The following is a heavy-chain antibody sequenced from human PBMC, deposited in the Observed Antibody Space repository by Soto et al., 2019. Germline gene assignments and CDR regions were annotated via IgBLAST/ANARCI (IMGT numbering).Heavy chain of an antibody. CDR1: GFSFKTYA. CDR3: ARWGTYRQVDY. Sequence: GGCLRLSCAASGFSFKTYAMRWVRQAPGKGLEWVAVIWYDGSNKYYEDSVKGRFTVSRDNSKNTLYLEMNSLRAEDTAIYYCARWGTYRQVDYWGQGTPVTVSS. CDR2: IWYDGSNK. J-gene: IGHJ4*02. D-gene: IGHD3-16*02. V-gene: IGHV3-33*01.